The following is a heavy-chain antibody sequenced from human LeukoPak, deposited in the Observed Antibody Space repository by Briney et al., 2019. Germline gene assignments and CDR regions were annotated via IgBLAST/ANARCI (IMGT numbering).Heavy chain of an antibody. CDR2: IIQDGTEK. D-gene: IGHD3-16*01. V-gene: IGHV3-7*01. Sequence: GGSLRLSCAASGFPFSNYWMTWVRQAPGKGLEWVANIIQDGTEKNYVGSVKGRFTISRDNAKNSLSLQMNSLRAEDTAIYYCAREGASAISHAFDIWGQGTVVTVPS. CDR1: GFPFSNYW. J-gene: IGHJ3*02. CDR3: AREGASAISHAFDI.